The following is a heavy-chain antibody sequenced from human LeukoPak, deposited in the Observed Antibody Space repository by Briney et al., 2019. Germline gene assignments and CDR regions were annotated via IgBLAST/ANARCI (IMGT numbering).Heavy chain of an antibody. CDR1: GYTFTSHS. CDR2: ITTNTGNR. CDR3: ARGDVYYYDSSGYAFDI. D-gene: IGHD3-22*01. J-gene: IGHJ3*02. Sequence: ASVKVSCKASGYTFTSHSIIWLRQAPGQGLEWMGLITTNTGNRTYAQGFTGRLVFSLDTSVSTAYLQISSLKAEDTAVYYCARGDVYYYDSSGYAFDIWGQGTMVTVSS. V-gene: IGHV7-4-1*02.